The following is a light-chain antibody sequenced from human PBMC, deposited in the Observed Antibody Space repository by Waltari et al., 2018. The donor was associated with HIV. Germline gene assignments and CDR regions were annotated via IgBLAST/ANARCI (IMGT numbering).Light chain of an antibody. CDR1: RDIRRS. Sequence: DIQMTQSPSSLPASVGDRVTITCRASRDIRRSLAWYQQKPGEAPKVLLYDSSTLQSWVPARFSGSGSGTDYTLTIGCLQAEDFAIYYCQQYYSSPLSFGQGTKLEIK. CDR3: QQYYSSPLS. V-gene: IGKV1-NL1*01. CDR2: DSS. J-gene: IGKJ2*03.